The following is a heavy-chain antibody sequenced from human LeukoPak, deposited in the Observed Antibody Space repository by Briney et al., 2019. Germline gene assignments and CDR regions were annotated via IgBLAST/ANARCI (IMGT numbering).Heavy chain of an antibody. Sequence: SVKASCKASGGTFSSYAISWVRQAPGQGLEWMGGIIPIFGTANYAQKFQGRVTITTDESTSTAYMELSSLRSEDTAVYYCAISGGYDSPFDYWGQGTLVTVSS. CDR2: IIPIFGTA. V-gene: IGHV1-69*05. D-gene: IGHD5-12*01. CDR1: GGTFSSYA. J-gene: IGHJ4*02. CDR3: AISGGYDSPFDY.